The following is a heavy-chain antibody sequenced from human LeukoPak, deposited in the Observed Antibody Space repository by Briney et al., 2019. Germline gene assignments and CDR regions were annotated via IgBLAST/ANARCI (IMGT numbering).Heavy chain of an antibody. CDR3: ARMADTAMVNASDL. V-gene: IGHV5-51*01. J-gene: IGHJ3*01. D-gene: IGHD5-18*01. CDR2: ISPGDSDT. Sequence: GESLKISCKGSGYSLTSYWIGWVRHMRGKGLEWIGIISPGDSDTRYSPPFQGQVTISADKSINTAYLQWNSLKASDTAMYYCARMADTAMVNASDLWGQGTMVTVSS. CDR1: GYSLTSYW.